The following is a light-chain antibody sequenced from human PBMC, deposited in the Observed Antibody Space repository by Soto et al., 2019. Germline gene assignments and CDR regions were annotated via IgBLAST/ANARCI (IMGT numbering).Light chain of an antibody. J-gene: IGKJ1*01. Sequence: DIQMTQSPSTLSASVGDRVTITRRASQGIGNFLAWYQQKPGKSPNLLIYAASFLESGVPSRFSGSQSGADFTLIISGLQPEDVATYYCQKYDGAPWTFGHGTKVEIK. V-gene: IGKV1-27*01. CDR1: QGIGNF. CDR2: AAS. CDR3: QKYDGAPWT.